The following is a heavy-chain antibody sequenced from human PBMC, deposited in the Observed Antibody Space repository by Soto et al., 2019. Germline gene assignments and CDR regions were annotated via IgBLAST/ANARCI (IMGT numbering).Heavy chain of an antibody. CDR1: GLTFSNVW. Sequence: EVQLVESGGGLVQPGGSLRLSCVASGLTFSNVWMTWVRQAPGKGLEWVGRIKSKSDGETADVAAPVKARFTISRDDSKNTVFLEMNSLKSEDTALYYCAITAMINRDSSTSFDYWGRGTQVTVSS. CDR3: AITAMINRDSSTSFDY. J-gene: IGHJ4*02. D-gene: IGHD5-18*01. V-gene: IGHV3-15*01. CDR2: IKSKSDGETA.